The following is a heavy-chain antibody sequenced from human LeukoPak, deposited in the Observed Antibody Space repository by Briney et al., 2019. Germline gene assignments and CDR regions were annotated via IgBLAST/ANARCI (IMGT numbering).Heavy chain of an antibody. V-gene: IGHV1-2*02. CDR1: GYTFTGYY. CDR3: ASEGLLRRMVGFGESNKRNWFDH. D-gene: IGHD3-10*01. J-gene: IGHJ5*02. CDR2: INPNSGGT. Sequence: ASVKVSCKASGYTFTGYYMHWVRQAPGQGLEWMGWINPNSGGTNYAQKFQGRVTMTRDTSISTAYMELSRLRSDDTAVYYCASEGLLRRMVGFGESNKRNWFDHWGQGTLVTVSS.